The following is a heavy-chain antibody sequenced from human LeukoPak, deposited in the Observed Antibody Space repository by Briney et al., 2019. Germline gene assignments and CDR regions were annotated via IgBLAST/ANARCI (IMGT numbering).Heavy chain of an antibody. V-gene: IGHV1-69*05. Sequence: SVKVSCKASGGTFSSYAISWVRQAPGQGLEWMGRIIPIFGTANYAQKFQGRVTITTDESTSTAYMELSSLRSEDTAVYYCARASYDSSGRSDGAFDIWGQGTMATVSS. J-gene: IGHJ3*02. CDR2: IIPIFGTA. D-gene: IGHD3-22*01. CDR3: ARASYDSSGRSDGAFDI. CDR1: GGTFSSYA.